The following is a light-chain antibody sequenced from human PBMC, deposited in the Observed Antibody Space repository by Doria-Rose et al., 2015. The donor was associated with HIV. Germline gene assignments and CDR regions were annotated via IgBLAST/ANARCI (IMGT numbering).Light chain of an antibody. CDR3: QQRSNWPPIFT. V-gene: IGKV3-11*01. J-gene: IGKJ3*01. Sequence: EIVLTQSPATLSLSPGERATLSCRASQSVSSNLAWYQQKPGQAPRLLIYDASNRATGIPARFSGSGPGTDFTLTISSLEPEDFAVYFCQQRSNWPPIFTFGPGTKVDI. CDR2: DAS. CDR1: QSVSSN.